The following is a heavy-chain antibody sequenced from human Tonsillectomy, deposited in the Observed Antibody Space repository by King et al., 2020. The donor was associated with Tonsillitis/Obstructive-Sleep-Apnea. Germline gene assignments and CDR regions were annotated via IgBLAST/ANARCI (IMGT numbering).Heavy chain of an antibody. CDR2: IDPSDSYT. CDR3: ARSSYSNGYSDFYYAIDV. J-gene: IGHJ6*02. Sequence: EVQLVESGAEVKKPGESLRISCKGSGYIFTNYWINWVRQMPGKGLEWMGTIDPSDSYTNYSPSFQGHVSISADKSINTAYMQWSSLKASDTAIYYCARSSYSNGYSDFYYAIDVWGQGTTVTVSS. CDR1: GYIFTNYW. V-gene: IGHV5-10-1*03. D-gene: IGHD5-18*01.